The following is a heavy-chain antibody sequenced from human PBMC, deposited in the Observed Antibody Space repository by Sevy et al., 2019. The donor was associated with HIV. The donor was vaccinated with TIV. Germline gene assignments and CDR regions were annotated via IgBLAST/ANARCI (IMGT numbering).Heavy chain of an antibody. CDR2: IKEDGSEK. CDR1: GFTFSRNW. V-gene: IGHV3-7*01. D-gene: IGHD6-13*01. J-gene: IGHJ4*02. CDR3: ASTPGTIAAADYFFDY. Sequence: GGFLRLSCAASGFTFSRNWMTWVRQAPGKGLEWVVNIKEDGSEKYYVDPVKGRFTISRDNAKNSLYLQMDSLRADDTAMYFCASTPGTIAAADYFFDYWGQGTLVTVSS.